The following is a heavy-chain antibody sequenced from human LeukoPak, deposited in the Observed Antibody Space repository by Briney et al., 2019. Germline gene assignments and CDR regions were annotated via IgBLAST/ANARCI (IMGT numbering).Heavy chain of an antibody. D-gene: IGHD5-24*01. J-gene: IGHJ4*02. V-gene: IGHV4-59*08. CDR3: ARHLYGYNHFDY. CDR2: IYYSAST. Sequence: PSDTLSLTCSVSGGSMSRYYWRWIREPRGRGVVCIGYIYYSASTNYNPSLKSRFTISVDTSKNQFSLKLSSLTAADSAVYYCARHLYGYNHFDYWGQGTLVTVSS. CDR1: GGSMSRYY.